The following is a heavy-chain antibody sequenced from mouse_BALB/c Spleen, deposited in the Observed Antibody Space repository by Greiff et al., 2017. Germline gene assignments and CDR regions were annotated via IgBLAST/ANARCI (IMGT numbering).Heavy chain of an antibody. D-gene: IGHD2-3*01. CDR1: GYAFSSYW. J-gene: IGHJ2*01. CDR2: IYPGDGDT. CDR3: ARFDDGYLDY. Sequence: QVQLQQSGAELVRPGSSVKISCKASGYAFSSYWMNWVKQRPGQGLEWIGQIYPGDGDTNYNGKFKGKATLTADKSSSTAYMQLSSLTSEDSAVYYCARFDDGYLDYWGQGTTLTVSS. V-gene: IGHV1-80*01.